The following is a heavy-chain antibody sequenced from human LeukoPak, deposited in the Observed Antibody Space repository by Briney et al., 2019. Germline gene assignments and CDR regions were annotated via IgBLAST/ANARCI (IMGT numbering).Heavy chain of an antibody. V-gene: IGHV1-18*04. J-gene: IGHJ4*02. D-gene: IGHD6-13*01. CDR3: ARLTDYSSSWYYFDY. CDR2: ISAYNGNT. Sequence: GASVKVSCKASGYTFTSYYMHWVRQAPGQGLEWMGWISAYNGNTNYAQKLQGRVTMTTDTSTSTAYMELRSLRSDDTAVYYCARLTDYSSSWYYFDYWGQGTLVTVSS. CDR1: GYTFTSYY.